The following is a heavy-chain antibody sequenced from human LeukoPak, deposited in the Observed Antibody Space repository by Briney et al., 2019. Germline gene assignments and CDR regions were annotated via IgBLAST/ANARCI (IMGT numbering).Heavy chain of an antibody. CDR1: GFTFSSYS. CDR3: ARAPRKIQLGVVFDI. J-gene: IGHJ3*02. CDR2: ISTSGTTT. D-gene: IGHD1-1*01. V-gene: IGHV3-48*01. Sequence: PGGSLRLSCTASGFTFSSYSMNWVRQAPGEGLEWLSFISTSGTTTYYADSVKGRFTISRDNADNSLFLQMSSLRAEDTAVYYCARAPRKIQLGVVFDIGGKGKGVPVFS.